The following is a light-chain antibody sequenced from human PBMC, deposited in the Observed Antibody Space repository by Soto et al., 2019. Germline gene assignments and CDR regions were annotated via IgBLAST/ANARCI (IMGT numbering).Light chain of an antibody. J-gene: IGLJ1*01. V-gene: IGLV2-14*01. Sequence: QSVLTQPASVSGSPGQSITISCTGTSSDVGGSKYVSWYQQYPGKVPRLLIYEVTSRPSGVSNRFSGSKSGNTASLTISGLQAEDEADYFCTSSTRDSLYVFGTGTRSPS. CDR3: TSSTRDSLYV. CDR1: SSDVGGSKY. CDR2: EVT.